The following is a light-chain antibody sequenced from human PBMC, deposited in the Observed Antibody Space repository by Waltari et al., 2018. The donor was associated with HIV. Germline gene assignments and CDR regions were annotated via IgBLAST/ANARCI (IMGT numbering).Light chain of an antibody. CDR1: QSLVYSDGNTY. J-gene: IGKJ1*01. CDR3: MQGTDWPPM. Sequence: DVVMTQSPLSLPVTLGQPASISCRSSQSLVYSDGNTYLSWFQQRPGQAPRRLLYKVSNRDSGVPDRFSGSGSRTDFTLKISRVEADDVGIYYCMQGTDWPPMFGQGTKVEIK. V-gene: IGKV2-30*01. CDR2: KVS.